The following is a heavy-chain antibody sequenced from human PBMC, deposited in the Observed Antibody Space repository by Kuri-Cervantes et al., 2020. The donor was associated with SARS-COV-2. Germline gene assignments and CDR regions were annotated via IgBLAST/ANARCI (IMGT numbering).Heavy chain of an antibody. Sequence: GGSLRLSCAASGFTFSSYAMSWVRQAPGKGLEWVANIKQDGSEKYYVDSVKGRFTISRDNAKNSLYLQMNSLRAEDTAVYYCARGLTTVTTLDFQHWGQGTLVTVSS. CDR3: ARGLTTVTTLDFQH. J-gene: IGHJ1*01. CDR1: GFTFSSYA. D-gene: IGHD4-17*01. CDR2: IKQDGSEK. V-gene: IGHV3-7*01.